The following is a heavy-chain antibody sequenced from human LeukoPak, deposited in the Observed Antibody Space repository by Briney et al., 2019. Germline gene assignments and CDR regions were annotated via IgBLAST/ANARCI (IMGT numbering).Heavy chain of an antibody. Sequence: GASVKVSCKASGGTFSIYAISWVRQAPGQGLEWMGGIIPIFGTANYAQKFQGRVTITADESTSTAYMELSSLRSEDTAVYYCGTWMTGYFYYYGMDVWGQGTTVTVSS. V-gene: IGHV1-69*13. D-gene: IGHD3-9*01. CDR1: GGTFSIYA. CDR2: IIPIFGTA. CDR3: GTWMTGYFYYYGMDV. J-gene: IGHJ6*02.